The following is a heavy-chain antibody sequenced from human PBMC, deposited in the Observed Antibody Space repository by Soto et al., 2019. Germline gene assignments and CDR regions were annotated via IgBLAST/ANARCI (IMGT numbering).Heavy chain of an antibody. CDR3: ARSIVVVTALVY. D-gene: IGHD2-21*02. Sequence: ASVKVSCKASGYTFTSYAMHWVRQAPGQRLEWMGWINAGNGNTKCSQKFQGRVTITRDTSASTAYIELSSLRSEDTAVYYCARSIVVVTALVYWGQGTLVTVSS. CDR2: INAGNGNT. V-gene: IGHV1-3*01. CDR1: GYTFTSYA. J-gene: IGHJ4*02.